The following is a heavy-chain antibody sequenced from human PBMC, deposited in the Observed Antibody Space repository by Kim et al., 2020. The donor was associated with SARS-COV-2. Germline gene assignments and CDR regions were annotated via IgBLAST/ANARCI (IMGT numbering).Heavy chain of an antibody. Sequence: SETLSLTCTVSGGSISSSSYYWGWIRQPPGKGLEWIGSIYYSGSTYYNPSLKSRVTISVDTSKNQFSLKLSSVTAADTAVYYCAKDMVRGVDAFDIWGQGTMVTVSS. CDR1: GGSISSSSYY. CDR3: AKDMVRGVDAFDI. CDR2: IYYSGST. V-gene: IGHV4-39*02. J-gene: IGHJ3*02. D-gene: IGHD3-10*01.